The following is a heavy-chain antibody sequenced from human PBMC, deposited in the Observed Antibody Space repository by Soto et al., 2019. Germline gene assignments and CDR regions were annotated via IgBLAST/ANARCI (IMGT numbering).Heavy chain of an antibody. Sequence: VKVSCKASVGTFSSYAISWVRQAPGHGLEWMGGIIPIFGSGNYAQKFQGRVTITADESTSRAYMELSSLRSEDTAVYYCAXAARLAVAGTGHYWFDPWGQGTLVTVSS. CDR1: VGTFSSYA. J-gene: IGHJ5*02. CDR3: AXAARLAVAGTGHYWFDP. V-gene: IGHV1-69*13. D-gene: IGHD6-19*01. CDR2: IIPIFGSG.